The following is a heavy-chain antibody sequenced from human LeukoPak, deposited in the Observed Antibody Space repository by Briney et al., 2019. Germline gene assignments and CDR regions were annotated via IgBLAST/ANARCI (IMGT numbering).Heavy chain of an antibody. Sequence: PGGSLRLSCAASGFTFSSYGMHWVRQAPGKGLEWVAVISYDGSNKYYADSVKGRFTISRDNSKNTLYLQMNSLRAEDTALYFCAKKAQYNGNYPLDYWGQGTLVTVS. V-gene: IGHV3-30*18. J-gene: IGHJ4*02. CDR2: ISYDGSNK. CDR3: AKKAQYNGNYPLDY. CDR1: GFTFSSYG. D-gene: IGHD1-26*01.